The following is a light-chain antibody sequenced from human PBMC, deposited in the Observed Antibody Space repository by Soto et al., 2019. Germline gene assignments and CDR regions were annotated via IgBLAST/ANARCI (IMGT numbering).Light chain of an antibody. CDR2: AAS. CDR3: QEASTCPFT. Sequence: DIQMTQSPSSLAASVGDRVTITCRASQVISSWLVWYQQKPGHAPKLLTYAASNLQSGVPSRFSGTASGTEFTLTISSLQPEDFATYYCQEASTCPFTFGGGTEVQIK. J-gene: IGKJ4*01. CDR1: QVISSW. V-gene: IGKV1-12*01.